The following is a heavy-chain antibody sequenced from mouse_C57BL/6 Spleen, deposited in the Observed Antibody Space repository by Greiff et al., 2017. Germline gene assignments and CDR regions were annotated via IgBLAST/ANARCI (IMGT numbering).Heavy chain of an antibody. D-gene: IGHD4-1*01. CDR3: TRGSGVPYFDY. CDR2: IDPEDGDT. V-gene: IGHV14-1*01. Sequence: VQLKQSGAELVRPGASVKLSCTASGFNIKDYYMHWVKQRPEQGLEWIGRIDPEDGDTEYAPKFQGKATMTADTSSNTAYLQLSSLTSEDTAVYYCTRGSGVPYFDYWGQGTTLTVSS. CDR1: GFNIKDYY. J-gene: IGHJ2*01.